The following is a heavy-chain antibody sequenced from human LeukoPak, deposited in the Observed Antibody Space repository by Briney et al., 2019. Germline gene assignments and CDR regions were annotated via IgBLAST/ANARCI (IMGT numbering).Heavy chain of an antibody. V-gene: IGHV2-5*02. J-gene: IGHJ5*02. Sequence: SGPALALPTQTLTLTCTFSGFSLSTSGLGVGWIRQPPGKALEWLALIYWDDDKRYNASLRSTVTITRDTSKNQVILTMTNMDPVDTATYYCAHRRDIKGPRYWFDPWGQATLVIVSS. CDR1: GFSLSTSGLG. CDR3: AHRRDIKGPRYWFDP. D-gene: IGHD5-12*01. CDR2: IYWDDDK.